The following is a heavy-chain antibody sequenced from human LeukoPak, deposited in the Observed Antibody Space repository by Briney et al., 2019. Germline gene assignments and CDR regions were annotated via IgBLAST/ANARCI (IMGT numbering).Heavy chain of an antibody. CDR2: ITTSDGNT. D-gene: IGHD7-27*01. CDR1: GFTFSSYT. J-gene: IGHJ4*02. Sequence: PGGSLRLSCAASGFTFSSYTMSWVRQAPGKGLEWVSTITTSDGNTYYADSVKGRFTVSRDNSKNTLYLQMNSLRAEHTAVYYCAKDGGLWVSAHWGDSWGRGTLVTVSS. CDR3: AKDGGLWVSAHWGDS. V-gene: IGHV3-23*01.